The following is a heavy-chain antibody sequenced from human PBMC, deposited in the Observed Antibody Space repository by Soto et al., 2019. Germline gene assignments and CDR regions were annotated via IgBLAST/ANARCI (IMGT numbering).Heavy chain of an antibody. CDR3: ARHNAFWSGYSMDV. V-gene: IGHV5-10-1*01. CDR2: IDPSDSYS. J-gene: IGHJ6*02. CDR1: GYSFAGYW. D-gene: IGHD3-3*01. Sequence: GESLKISCKGSGYSFAGYWITWVRQKPGKGLEWMGRIDPSDSYSNYSPSFQGHVTISADKSISTAYLQWSSLRASDTAMYYCARHNAFWSGYSMDVWGQGTTVTVSS.